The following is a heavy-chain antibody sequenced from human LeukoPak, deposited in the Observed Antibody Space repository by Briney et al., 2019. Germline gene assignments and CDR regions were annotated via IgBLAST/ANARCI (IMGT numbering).Heavy chain of an antibody. Sequence: GGSLRLSCAASGFTFSSYGMHWVRQAPGKGLEWVAVISYDGSNKYYADSVKGRFTISRDNSKNTLYLQMNSLRAEDTAVYYCAKNYYYGSGSYINWIDPWGQGTLVTVSS. CDR2: ISYDGSNK. CDR3: AKNYYYGSGSYINWIDP. J-gene: IGHJ5*02. V-gene: IGHV3-30*18. CDR1: GFTFSSYG. D-gene: IGHD3-10*01.